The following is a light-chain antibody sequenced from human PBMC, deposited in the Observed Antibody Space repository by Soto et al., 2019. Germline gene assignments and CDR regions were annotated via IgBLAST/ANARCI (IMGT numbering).Light chain of an antibody. CDR2: GAS. J-gene: IGKJ1*01. V-gene: IGKV1-39*01. CDR3: QQSYSARWT. CDR1: ESISSF. Sequence: DIQMTQSPSTLSASVGDRVTITCRASESISSFLIWYQQTPGKAPKVLIYGASSLQTGVPSRFSGSGSGTDFTLTIDSLQPEDLAIYYCQQSYSARWTFGQGTKVEIK.